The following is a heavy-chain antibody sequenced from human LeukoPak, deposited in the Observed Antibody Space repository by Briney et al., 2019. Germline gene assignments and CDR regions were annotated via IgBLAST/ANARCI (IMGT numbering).Heavy chain of an antibody. D-gene: IGHD6-13*01. CDR2: IIPIFGTA. Sequence: SVKVSCKASGGTFSSYAISWVRQAPGQGLEWMGGIIPIFGTANYAQKFQGRVTITADESTSTAYMELSSLRSEDTAVYYCARVEEARIAAAGTVDYWGQGTLVTVSS. V-gene: IGHV1-69*13. CDR1: GGTFSSYA. CDR3: ARVEEARIAAAGTVDY. J-gene: IGHJ4*02.